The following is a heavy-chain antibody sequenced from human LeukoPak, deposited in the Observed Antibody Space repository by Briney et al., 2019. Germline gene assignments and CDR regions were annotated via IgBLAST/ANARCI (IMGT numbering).Heavy chain of an antibody. J-gene: IGHJ6*02. CDR1: GASISSYY. CDR2: IYYSGST. D-gene: IGHD1-26*01. CDR3: ARVGGSYYENYYYYGMDV. Sequence: SETLSLTCTVSGASISSYYWSWIRQPPGKGLEWIGYIYYSGSTNYNPSLKSRVTISVDTSKNQFSLKLSSVTAADTAVYYCARVGGSYYENYYYYGMDVWGQGTTVTVSS. V-gene: IGHV4-59*01.